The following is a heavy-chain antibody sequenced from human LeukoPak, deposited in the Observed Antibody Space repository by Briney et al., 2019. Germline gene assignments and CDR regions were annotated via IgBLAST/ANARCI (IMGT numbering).Heavy chain of an antibody. CDR2: ISSSGSTI. CDR3: AELGITMIGGV. CDR1: GFTFSSYE. D-gene: IGHD3-10*02. Sequence: PGGSLRLSCAASGFTFSSYEMNWVRQAPGKGLEWVSYISSSGSTIYYADSVKGRFTISRDNAKNTLYLQMNSLRAEDTAVYYCAELGITMIGGVWGKGTTVTISS. V-gene: IGHV3-48*03. J-gene: IGHJ6*04.